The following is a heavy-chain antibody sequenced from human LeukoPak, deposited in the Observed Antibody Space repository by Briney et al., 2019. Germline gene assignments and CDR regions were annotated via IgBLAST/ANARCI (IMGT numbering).Heavy chain of an antibody. Sequence: GASLRLSCAASGFTFSSYAMSWVRQAPGKGLEWVSAISGSGGSTYYADSVEGRFTISRDNSKNTLYLQMNSLRAEDTAVYYCAKDRIPGEGLFDYWGQGTLVTVSS. CDR1: GFTFSSYA. J-gene: IGHJ4*02. CDR3: AKDRIPGEGLFDY. D-gene: IGHD7-27*01. V-gene: IGHV3-23*01. CDR2: ISGSGGST.